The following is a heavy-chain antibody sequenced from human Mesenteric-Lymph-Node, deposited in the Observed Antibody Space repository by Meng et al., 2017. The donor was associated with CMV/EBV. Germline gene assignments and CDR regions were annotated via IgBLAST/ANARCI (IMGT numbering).Heavy chain of an antibody. CDR3: ARDGIADSP. CDR1: GFTFRSYG. CDR2: IRNDESNQ. Sequence: GESLKISCAASGFTFRSYGMHWVRQAPGKGLEWVAFIRNDESNQYYADSVKGRFTISRDISKNTLYLQMNSLRAEDTAVYYCARDGIADSPWGQGTLVTVSS. V-gene: IGHV3-30*02. J-gene: IGHJ5*02. D-gene: IGHD6-13*01.